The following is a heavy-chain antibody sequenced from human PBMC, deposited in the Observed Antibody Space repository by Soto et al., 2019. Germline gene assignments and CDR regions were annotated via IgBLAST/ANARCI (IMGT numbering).Heavy chain of an antibody. CDR2: IYSGGST. J-gene: IGHJ6*02. CDR3: ASVLGPGYYYGMDV. V-gene: IGHV3-53*01. Sequence: SGGSLRLSCAASGFTFSGNYMSWVRQAPGKGLEWVSVIYSGGSTYYADSVKGRFTISRANSKNTLYLQMNSLRAEDTAVYYCASVLGPGYYYGMDVWGQGTTVTVSS. CDR1: GFTFSGNY.